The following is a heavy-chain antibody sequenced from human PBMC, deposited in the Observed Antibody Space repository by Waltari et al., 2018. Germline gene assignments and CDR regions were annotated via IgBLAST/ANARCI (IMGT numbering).Heavy chain of an antibody. CDR3: TKRLEI. CDR2: INEDGGEK. J-gene: IGHJ3*02. Sequence: DVKRVGSGGGLVQPGGSLRLPCEVSGFRTDWMDWVRQAPGKGLHGGANINEDGGEKDYLDFVRGRFNISRDNAKKLVCLEMTTLRAEDTATYDCTKRLEIWGRGTMVAVS. V-gene: IGHV3-7*01. CDR1: GFRTDW.